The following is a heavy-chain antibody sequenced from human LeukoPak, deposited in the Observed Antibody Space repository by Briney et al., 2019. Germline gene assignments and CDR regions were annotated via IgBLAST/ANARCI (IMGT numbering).Heavy chain of an antibody. CDR2: INPNSGGT. D-gene: IGHD2-2*01. Sequence: ASVKVSCKASGYTFTGYYMHWVRQAPGQGLEWMGRINPNSGGTNYAQKFQGRVTMTRDTSISIAYMELSRLRSDDTAVYYCAREGGAYCSSTSCSFEKYNWFDPWGQGTLVTVSS. CDR3: AREGGAYCSSTSCSFEKYNWFDP. V-gene: IGHV1-2*06. CDR1: GYTFTGYY. J-gene: IGHJ5*02.